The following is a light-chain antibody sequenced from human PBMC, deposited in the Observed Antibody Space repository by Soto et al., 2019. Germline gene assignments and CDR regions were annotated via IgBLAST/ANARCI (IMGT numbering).Light chain of an antibody. CDR2: EVS. J-gene: IGLJ1*01. Sequence: QSVLTQPPSASGSPGQSVTISCTGTSSDVGAYNFVSWYQQHPGIAPKLMIYEVSKRPSGVPDRFSGSKSGNTASLTVSGLQAEDEADYYCTSNAVSNTYVFGTGTKLTVL. V-gene: IGLV2-8*01. CDR1: SSDVGAYNF. CDR3: TSNAVSNTYV.